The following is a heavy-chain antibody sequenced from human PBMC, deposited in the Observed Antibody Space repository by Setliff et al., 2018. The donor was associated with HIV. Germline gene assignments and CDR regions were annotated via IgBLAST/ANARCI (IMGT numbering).Heavy chain of an antibody. V-gene: IGHV1-69*10. CDR2: IIPILGIA. CDR3: ARVYNIEYSSSSAYYYYYMDV. J-gene: IGHJ6*03. CDR1: GGTFSSYA. D-gene: IGHD6-6*01. Sequence: SVKVSCKASGGTFSSYAISWVRHAPGQGLEWMGGIIPILGIANYAQKFQGRVTITADKSTSTAYMELSSLRSEDTAVYYCARVYNIEYSSSSAYYYYYMDVWGKGTTVTVSS.